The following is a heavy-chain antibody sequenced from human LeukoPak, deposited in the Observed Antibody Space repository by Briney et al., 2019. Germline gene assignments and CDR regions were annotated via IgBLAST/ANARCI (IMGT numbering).Heavy chain of an antibody. CDR1: GFTFSSYA. D-gene: IGHD3-10*01. CDR3: AKAGSVLLWFGESDAFDI. CDR2: ISGSGGST. Sequence: GGSLRLSCAASGFTFSSYAMSWVRQAPGKGLEWVSAISGSGGSTYYADSVKGRFTISRDNSKNTLYLQMNSLRAEDTAVYYCAKAGSVLLWFGESDAFDIWGQGTMVTVSS. J-gene: IGHJ3*02. V-gene: IGHV3-23*01.